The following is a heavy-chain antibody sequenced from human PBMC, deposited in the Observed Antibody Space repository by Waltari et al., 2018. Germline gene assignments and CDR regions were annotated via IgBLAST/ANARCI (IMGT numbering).Heavy chain of an antibody. D-gene: IGHD4-4*01. J-gene: IGHJ4*02. V-gene: IGHV4-59*01. CDR2: IYYSGST. CDR3: ARDTTVLDY. Sequence: QVQLQELGPGLVKPSETLSLTCTVSGGSISSYYWSWIRQPPGKGLEWIGYIYYSGSTNYNPSLKSRVTISVDTSKNQFSLKLSSVTAADTAVYYCARDTTVLDYWGQGTLVTVSS. CDR1: GGSISSYY.